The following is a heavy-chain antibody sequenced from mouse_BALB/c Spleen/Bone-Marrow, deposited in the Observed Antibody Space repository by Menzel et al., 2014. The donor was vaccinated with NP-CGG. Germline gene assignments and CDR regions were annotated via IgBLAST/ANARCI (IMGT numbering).Heavy chain of an antibody. J-gene: IGHJ1*01. V-gene: IGHV4-1*02. CDR3: ASLNYYGTLFV. CDR1: GFDFRRYW. D-gene: IGHD1-1*01. Sequence: EVMLVQSGGGLVQPGGSLKLSCAASGFDFRRYWMRWVRQAPGKGLDWIGEINPDSSTINYTPSLKDKFIISRDNAKNTLFLQMSKVRAEDTAFYYCASLNYYGTLFVWGPGTSVTVSS. CDR2: INPDSSTI.